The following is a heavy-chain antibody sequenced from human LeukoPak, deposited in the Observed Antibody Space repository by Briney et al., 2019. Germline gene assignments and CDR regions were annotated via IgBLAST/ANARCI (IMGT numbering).Heavy chain of an antibody. CDR2: IRYDGSNK. V-gene: IGHV3-30*02. J-gene: IGHJ5*02. CDR1: GFTFSSYA. CDR3: AKGLLVVAATPDWFDP. Sequence: GRSLRLSCAASGFTFSSYAMHWVRQAPGKGLEWVTFIRYDGSNKYYADSVKGRFTISRDNSKNTLYLQMNSLRAEDTAVYYCAKGLLVVAATPDWFDPWGQGTLVTVSS. D-gene: IGHD2-15*01.